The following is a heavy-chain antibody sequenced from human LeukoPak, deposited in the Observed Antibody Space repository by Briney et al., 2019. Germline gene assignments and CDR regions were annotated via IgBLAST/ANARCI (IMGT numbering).Heavy chain of an antibody. V-gene: IGHV3-7*01. Sequence: GGSLRLSCAASGFTFSSYWMSWVRQAPGKGLEWVANIKQDGSEKYYVDSVKGRFTISRDNAKNSLYLQMNSLRAEDTAVCYCARVAGYCSSTSCYNYYYYGMDVWGQGTTVTVSS. CDR3: ARVAGYCSSTSCYNYYYYGMDV. CDR2: IKQDGSEK. D-gene: IGHD2-2*01. CDR1: GFTFSSYW. J-gene: IGHJ6*02.